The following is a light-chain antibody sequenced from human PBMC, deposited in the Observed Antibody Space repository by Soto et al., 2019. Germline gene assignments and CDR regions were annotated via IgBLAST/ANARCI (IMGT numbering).Light chain of an antibody. CDR2: GAS. Sequence: EIVLAQSPGTLSLSPGERATLSCRASQSVTNSFLAWYQQKPGQAPRLLIYGASRRATGIPDMFTGSGSGTDFTLTISRLAPEDFAVYYCQQYVSSPWAFGQGTKVEI. CDR1: QSVTNSF. V-gene: IGKV3-20*01. J-gene: IGKJ1*01. CDR3: QQYVSSPWA.